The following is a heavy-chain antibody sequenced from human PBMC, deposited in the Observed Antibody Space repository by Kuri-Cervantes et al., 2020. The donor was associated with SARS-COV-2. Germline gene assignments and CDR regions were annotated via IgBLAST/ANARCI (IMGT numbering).Heavy chain of an antibody. CDR1: GFTFTTLG. CDR2: ISGSSDYT. V-gene: IGHV3-23*01. J-gene: IGHJ4*02. Sequence: GESLKISCAASGFTFTTLGMHWVRQAPGKGLEWVSTISGSSDYTYYAESVDYAESVEGRFTISRDISKKTLYLQMHRLRAEDTAVYYCAKRFVVPTNGTDYFDYWGQGTLVTVSS. CDR3: AKRFVVPTNGTDYFDY. D-gene: IGHD3-10*01.